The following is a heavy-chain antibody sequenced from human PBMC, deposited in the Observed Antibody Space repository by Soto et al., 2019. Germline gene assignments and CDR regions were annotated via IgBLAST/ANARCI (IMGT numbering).Heavy chain of an antibody. Sequence: ETLSLTCAVYGGSFSGYYWSWVRQAPGKGLEWVSSISSGGTYIYYADSVKGRFTISRDNAKNSLYLQMNTLRAEDTAVYYCARALGYNSDWPFDYWAQGTLVTVSS. V-gene: IGHV3-21*01. J-gene: IGHJ4*02. CDR1: GGSFSGYY. D-gene: IGHD6-25*01. CDR3: ARALGYNSDWPFDY. CDR2: ISSGGTYI.